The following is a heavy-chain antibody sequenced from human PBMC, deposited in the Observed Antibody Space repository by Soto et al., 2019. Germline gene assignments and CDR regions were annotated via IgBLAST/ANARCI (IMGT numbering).Heavy chain of an antibody. J-gene: IGHJ4*02. CDR2: IYYSGST. CDR3: ARVPGVWRAGGHFDY. CDR1: GGSISSHY. Sequence: PSETLSLSCTVSGGSISSHYWSWFRPPPGEGLEWVGTIYYSGSTNYTPSLKRRVTITLDTSKNQFSLKLSYLTAPDTAVDYGARVPGVWRAGGHFDYWGRGTLGTVSS. D-gene: IGHD3-3*01. V-gene: IGHV4-59*11.